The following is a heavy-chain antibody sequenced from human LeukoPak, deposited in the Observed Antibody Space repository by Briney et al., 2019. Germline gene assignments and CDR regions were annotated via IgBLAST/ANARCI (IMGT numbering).Heavy chain of an antibody. Sequence: GGSLRLSCSASGFIFSSYSMDWVRQAPGKGLGWAAYISSNGDVTHYADSVKGRFTISRDNAKNLLYLQMNSLRAEDTAVYYCARLFGSDGYWGQGTLVTVSS. J-gene: IGHJ4*02. CDR2: ISSNGDVT. CDR1: GFIFSSYS. CDR3: ARLFGSDGY. V-gene: IGHV3-48*01. D-gene: IGHD2-21*01.